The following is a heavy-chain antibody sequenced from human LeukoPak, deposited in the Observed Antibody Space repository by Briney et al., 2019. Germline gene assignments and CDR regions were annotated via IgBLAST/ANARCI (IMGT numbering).Heavy chain of an antibody. CDR1: GFTFGDYA. CDR3: TRDNGGNSHVSD. J-gene: IGHJ4*02. D-gene: IGHD4-23*01. CDR2: IRSIPYGGTT. Sequence: GGSLRLSCTASGFTFGDYAVTWVRQAPGKGLEWIAFIRSIPYGGTTEYAASVKGRFTISRDDSKSIAYLQMNSLKIEDTAAYYCTRDNGGNSHVSDWGQGTLVTVSS. V-gene: IGHV3-49*04.